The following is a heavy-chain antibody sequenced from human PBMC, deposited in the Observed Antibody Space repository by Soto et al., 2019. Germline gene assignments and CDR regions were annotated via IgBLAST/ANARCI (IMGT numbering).Heavy chain of an antibody. CDR2: IKRDGSTT. V-gene: IGHV3-74*01. Sequence: PGGSLRLSCAASGFTFSDYWMHWVRQAPGKGLEWVSRIKRDGSTTSYADSVKGRFTISRDNAKNTLYLQMNSLRAEDTAVYYCLGGATYYYGMDVWGQGTTVTVSS. D-gene: IGHD1-26*01. CDR1: GFTFSDYW. CDR3: LGGATYYYGMDV. J-gene: IGHJ6*02.